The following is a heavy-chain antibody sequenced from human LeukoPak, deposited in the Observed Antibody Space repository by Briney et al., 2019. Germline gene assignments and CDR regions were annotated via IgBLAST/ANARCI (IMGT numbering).Heavy chain of an antibody. CDR3: AREGYCSGGSCYSGYFDY. J-gene: IGHJ4*02. D-gene: IGHD2-15*01. CDR2: IYSSGST. V-gene: IGHV4-31*03. Sequence: PSETLSLTCTVSGASIDTRGFYWNWIRQPPGKGPEWIAYIYSSGSTYDNPSLKSRMTIPVDTSQNQFSLELTSVTAADTAVYYSAREGYCSGGSCYSGYFDYWGQGTLVTVSS. CDR1: GASIDTRGFY.